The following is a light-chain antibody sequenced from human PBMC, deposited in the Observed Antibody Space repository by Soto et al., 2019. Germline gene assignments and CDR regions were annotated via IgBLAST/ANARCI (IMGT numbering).Light chain of an antibody. CDR1: QSVSSY. CDR3: QQRSNWPPWT. Sequence: EIVLTQSPSTLSFSPGERATLSCRVSQSVSSYLAWYQQKPGQAPRLLIYDASSRATGIPARFSGSGSGTDFTLTISSLEPEDFAVYYCQQRSNWPPWTFGQGTKVDIK. J-gene: IGKJ1*01. CDR2: DAS. V-gene: IGKV3-11*01.